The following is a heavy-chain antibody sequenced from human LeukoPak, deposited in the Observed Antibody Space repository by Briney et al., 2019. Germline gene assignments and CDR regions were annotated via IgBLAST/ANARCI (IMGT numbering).Heavy chain of an antibody. CDR2: ISARGGDT. CDR3: AREDYYGSGSYYKPYGMDV. Sequence: GGSLRLSCAASGFTFSNYAMIWVRQAPGRGLELVSSISARGGDTYYRDSVTGRFTISRDNSKNTLYLQMNSLRAEDTAVYYCAREDYYGSGSYYKPYGMDVWGKGTTVTVSS. V-gene: IGHV3-23*01. J-gene: IGHJ6*04. CDR1: GFTFSNYA. D-gene: IGHD3-10*01.